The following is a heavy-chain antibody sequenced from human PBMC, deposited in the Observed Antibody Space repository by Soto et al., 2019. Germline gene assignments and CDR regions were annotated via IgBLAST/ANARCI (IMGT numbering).Heavy chain of an antibody. CDR2: INHSGST. CDR1: GGSFSGYY. D-gene: IGHD2-2*02. CDR3: ARDCSSTSCYRY. Sequence: QVQLQQWGAGLLKPSETLSLTCAVYGGSFSGYYWSWIRQPPGKGLEWIGEINHSGSTNYNPSLKSRVTISVDTSKNQFSLKLSSVTAADTAVYYCARDCSSTSCYRYWGQGTLVTVSS. J-gene: IGHJ4*02. V-gene: IGHV4-34*01.